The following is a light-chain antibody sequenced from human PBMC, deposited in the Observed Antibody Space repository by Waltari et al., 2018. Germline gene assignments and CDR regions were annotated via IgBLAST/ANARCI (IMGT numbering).Light chain of an antibody. CDR2: GAS. J-gene: IGKJ2*01. CDR3: QQYNNWPPMYT. V-gene: IGKV3-15*01. Sequence: EILMTQSPATLSVSPGERATLSCRASQSVSSNLAWYQQKPGQAPRLLIYGASTRATGIPGRFSGSGSGTEFTLTISSLQSEDVAVYDCQQYNNWPPMYTFGQGTKVEIK. CDR1: QSVSSN.